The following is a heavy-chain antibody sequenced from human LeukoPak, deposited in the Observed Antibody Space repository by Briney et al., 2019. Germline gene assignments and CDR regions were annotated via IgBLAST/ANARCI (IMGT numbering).Heavy chain of an antibody. CDR3: AKDPYMDV. CDR1: GFSFADAT. Sequence: GRSLRLSCAASGFSFADATMHWVRQVPGKGLEWVSGINWNSVTMGYADSVKGRFTVSRDNAKNSLYLQMNSLKTEDTALYYCAKDPYMDVWGKGTTVTVSS. J-gene: IGHJ6*03. CDR2: INWNSVTM. V-gene: IGHV3-9*01.